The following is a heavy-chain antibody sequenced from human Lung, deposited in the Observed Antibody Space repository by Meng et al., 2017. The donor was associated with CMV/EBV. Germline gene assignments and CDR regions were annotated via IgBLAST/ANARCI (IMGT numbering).Heavy chain of an antibody. D-gene: IGHD1-26*01. CDR3: ARVEVGITSGDY. V-gene: IGHV1-18*01. J-gene: IGHJ4*02. CDR2: INAYNGDT. Sequence: AQLVQSGGVVKTPRASVKVSCKASGYTFTNDGITWVRQAPGQGLEWMGWINAYNGDTNSAQTLQGRVTMTTDTSTSTAYMELRSLRSDDTAVYYCARVEVGITSGDYWGQGTLVTVSS. CDR1: GYTFTNDG.